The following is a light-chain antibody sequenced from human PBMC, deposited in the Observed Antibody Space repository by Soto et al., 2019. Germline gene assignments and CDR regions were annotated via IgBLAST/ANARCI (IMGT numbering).Light chain of an antibody. CDR3: QQYKQWTRP. Sequence: IVMTQSPATLSVSPGEIATLSCRASQSVGSNLAWYQQKPGQAPRLVIYGASTRATAIPAMFSGGGSRTEFTLLISSLQSEDFAVSYCQQYKQWTRPVGQGTKVDSK. V-gene: IGKV3-15*01. CDR1: QSVGSN. CDR2: GAS. J-gene: IGKJ1*01.